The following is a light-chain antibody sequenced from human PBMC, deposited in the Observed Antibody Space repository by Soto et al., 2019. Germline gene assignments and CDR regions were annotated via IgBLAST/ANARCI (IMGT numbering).Light chain of an antibody. CDR1: STDVGAYNY. V-gene: IGLV2-14*01. Sequence: QSALTQPASVSGSPGQSITISCTGTSTDVGAYNYVSWYQQHPGKAPKLMIYEVSNRPSGVSNRFSGYKSANTASLTISGLQAEDEADYYCSSYTSSTTPVFGGGTQLTVL. J-gene: IGLJ7*01. CDR2: EVS. CDR3: SSYTSSTTPV.